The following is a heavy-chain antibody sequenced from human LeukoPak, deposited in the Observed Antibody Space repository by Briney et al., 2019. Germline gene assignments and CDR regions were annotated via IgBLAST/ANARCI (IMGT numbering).Heavy chain of an antibody. V-gene: IGHV4-4*07. CDR1: GGSISSYY. CDR2: IYTSGST. CDR3: ARGGIVLAEKDAFDI. J-gene: IGHJ3*02. D-gene: IGHD2-8*02. Sequence: PSETVSHTCTVSGGSISSYYWSWIRQTAGKGLEWIGRIYTSGSTNYNPSLKSRVTMSVDTSKNQFSLKLSSVTAADTAVYYCARGGIVLAEKDAFDIWGQGTMVTVPS.